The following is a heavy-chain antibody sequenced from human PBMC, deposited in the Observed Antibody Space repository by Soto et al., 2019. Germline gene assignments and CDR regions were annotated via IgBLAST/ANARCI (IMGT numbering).Heavy chain of an antibody. Sequence: QAQLVESGGGVVQPGRSLRPSCAASGFAFSSYGMHWVRQAPGTGLEWVAVISYDGSLQHYADSVNGRFTISRDNSKNMVLLQMSSLRAEDTAVYYCVSDRGFGHASVPYSWGQGTLVSVSS. D-gene: IGHD3-10*01. CDR1: GFAFSSYG. CDR3: VSDRGFGHASVPYS. J-gene: IGHJ4*02. V-gene: IGHV3-30*03. CDR2: ISYDGSLQ.